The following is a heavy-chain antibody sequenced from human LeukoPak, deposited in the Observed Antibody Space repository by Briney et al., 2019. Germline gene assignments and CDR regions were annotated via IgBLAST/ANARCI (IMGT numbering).Heavy chain of an antibody. J-gene: IGHJ4*02. CDR1: GFTFSNYA. CDR2: ISGSGSRT. V-gene: IGHV3-23*01. D-gene: IGHD5-24*01. Sequence: GGSLRLSCAASGFTFSNYAMGWVRQAPGKGLEWVSAISGSGSRTYYADSVKGRFTISRDNSEYTLYLQMNSLRAEDTAVYYCAKESSGDGANYRGSTFDYWGQGTLVTVSS. CDR3: AKESSGDGANYRGSTFDY.